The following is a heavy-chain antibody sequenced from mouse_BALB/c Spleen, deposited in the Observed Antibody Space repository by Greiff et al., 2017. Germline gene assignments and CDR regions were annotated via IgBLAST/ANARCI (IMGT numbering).Heavy chain of an antibody. V-gene: IGHV8-12*01. J-gene: IGHJ1*01. CDR2: IYWDDDK. D-gene: IGHD2-4*01. CDR3: ARRMITTGVRSFDV. Sequence: QVTLKESGPGILQPSQTLSLTCSFSGFSLSTSGMGVSWIRQPSGKGLEWLAHIYWDDDKRYNPSLKSRLTISKDTSSNQVFLKITSVDTADTATYYCARRMITTGVRSFDVWGAGTTVTVSS. CDR1: GFSLSTSGMG.